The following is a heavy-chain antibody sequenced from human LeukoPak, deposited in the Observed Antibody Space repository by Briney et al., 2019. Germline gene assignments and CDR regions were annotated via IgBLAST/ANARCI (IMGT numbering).Heavy chain of an antibody. CDR2: IYHSGGRFETGST. V-gene: IGHV4-38-2*02. J-gene: IGHJ4*02. D-gene: IGHD6-19*01. CDR3: ARNSSGSSFDR. CDR1: GSSISSGHY. Sequence: SETLSLTCSVAGSSISSGHYWGWIRQPPGKGLEWIASIYHSGGRFETGSTHYSPSLKSRVTISVDTSRNQLSLMMTSVTAADTAVYYCARNSSGSSFDRWGQGTVVRVSS.